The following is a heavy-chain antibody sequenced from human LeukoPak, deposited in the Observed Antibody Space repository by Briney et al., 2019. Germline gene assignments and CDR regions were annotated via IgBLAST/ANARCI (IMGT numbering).Heavy chain of an antibody. CDR2: IKLDGSGK. V-gene: IGHV3-7*04. CDR1: GFTFTTYW. D-gene: IGHD3-16*01. Sequence: GGSLRLSCVASGFTFTTYWMSWVHQAPGKGLEWVANIKLDGSGKYYVDSVKGRFTVSRDNTKNSLSLQMNSLRVEDTAVYYCARSYSYAYEFWGQGTLVTVSS. CDR3: ARSYSYAYEF. J-gene: IGHJ4*02.